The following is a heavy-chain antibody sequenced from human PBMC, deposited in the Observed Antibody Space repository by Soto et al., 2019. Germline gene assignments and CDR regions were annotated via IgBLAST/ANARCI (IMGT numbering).Heavy chain of an antibody. Sequence: EASVKVSCKASGGTFSSYTISWVRQAPGQGLEWMGWMNPNNGNTAYAQKFQGRVTMTRDTSKSTAFMELSSLTSEDTAVYYCARGPRNWGVDYWGQGTLVTVSS. CDR2: MNPNNGNT. CDR1: GGTFSSYT. D-gene: IGHD7-27*01. V-gene: IGHV1-8*02. J-gene: IGHJ4*02. CDR3: ARGPRNWGVDY.